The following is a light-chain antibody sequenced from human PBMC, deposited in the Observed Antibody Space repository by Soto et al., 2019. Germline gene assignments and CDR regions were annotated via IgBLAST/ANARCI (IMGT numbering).Light chain of an antibody. CDR2: GAS. CDR3: QDYGVPPQP. J-gene: IGKJ1*01. CDR1: QSVGSS. V-gene: IGKV3-20*01. Sequence: EFGLSQYPCTQSLSPGERATLSCRASQSVGSSLSWYQQKPGQAPRLLFYGASNRATAIPDRFSGSGFGTDFTLTIFFFEPEDCTVYYCQDYGVPPQPFCPGAKV.